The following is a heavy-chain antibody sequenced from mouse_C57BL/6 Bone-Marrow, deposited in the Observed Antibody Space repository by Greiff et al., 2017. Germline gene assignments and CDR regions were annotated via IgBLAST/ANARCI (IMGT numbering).Heavy chain of an antibody. J-gene: IGHJ2*01. CDR2: ISDGGSYT. V-gene: IGHV5-4*01. Sequence: EVQGVESGGGLVKPGGSLKLSCAASGFTFSSYALSWVRQTPEKRLEWVATISDGGSYTYYPDNVKGRFTISRDNAKNNLYLQMSHLKSEDTAMYYCARVTIVRFDYWGQGTTLPVSS. CDR1: GFTFSSYA. CDR3: ARVTIVRFDY. D-gene: IGHD2-5*01.